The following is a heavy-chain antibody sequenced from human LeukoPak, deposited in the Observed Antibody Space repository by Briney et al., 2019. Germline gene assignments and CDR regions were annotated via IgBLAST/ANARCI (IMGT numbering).Heavy chain of an antibody. J-gene: IGHJ3*01. Sequence: PGGSLRLSCAASGVTVSSTYMSWVRQAPGKGLEWVSVIYGGSSTYNADSVKGRFTISRDNSKNTLFLQMNSLRAEDTAVYYCARAGKVEAFDVWGQGTMVTVSS. CDR2: IYGGSST. CDR1: GVTVSSTY. CDR3: ARAGKVEAFDV. D-gene: IGHD2-15*01. V-gene: IGHV3-66*01.